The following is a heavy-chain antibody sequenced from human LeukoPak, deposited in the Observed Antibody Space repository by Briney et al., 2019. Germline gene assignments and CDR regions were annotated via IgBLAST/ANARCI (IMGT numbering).Heavy chain of an antibody. V-gene: IGHV1-8*02. CDR1: GYTFTSYG. CDR3: ARPGYCSGGSCHSYYYYYGMDV. J-gene: IGHJ6*02. D-gene: IGHD2-15*01. CDR2: MNPNSGNT. Sequence: GASVKVSCKASGYTFTSYGISWVRQATGQGLEWMGWMNPNSGNTGYAQKFQGRVTMTRNTSISTAYMELSSLRFEGTAVYYCARPGYCSGGSCHSYYYYYGMDVWGQGTTVTVSS.